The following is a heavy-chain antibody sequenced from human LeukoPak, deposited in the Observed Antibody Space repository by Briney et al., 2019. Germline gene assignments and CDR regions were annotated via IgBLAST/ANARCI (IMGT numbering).Heavy chain of an antibody. CDR3: AKDHVTWGNRYFDH. V-gene: IGHV3-30*02. CDR1: GFSFSTFG. CDR2: IRHDGTQI. D-gene: IGHD3-16*01. Sequence: ARESLRLSCAASGFSFSTFGMHWVSQVPGKVREWVAFIRHDGTQIYYADSVQGRFTISRDNSKNTLYLEMNSLSGEDTALYYCAKDHVTWGNRYFDHWGQGTLGTVSS. J-gene: IGHJ4*02.